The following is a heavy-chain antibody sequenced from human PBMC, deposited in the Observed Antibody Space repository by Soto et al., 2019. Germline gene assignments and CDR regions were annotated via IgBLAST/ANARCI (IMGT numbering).Heavy chain of an antibody. CDR1: GDSISSSRW. Sequence: QVQLQESGPGLVKPSGTLSLTCDVSGDSISSSRWCTWVRQPPGKGLEWIEDSFHTGNTNYNPSLKSRSTISADKSKNQFSLKLTSVTAADTAVYYSAYSTGWYRLDLWGQGTLVTVSS. V-gene: IGHV4-4*02. J-gene: IGHJ3*01. CDR2: SFHTGNT. CDR3: AYSTGWYRLDL. D-gene: IGHD6-19*01.